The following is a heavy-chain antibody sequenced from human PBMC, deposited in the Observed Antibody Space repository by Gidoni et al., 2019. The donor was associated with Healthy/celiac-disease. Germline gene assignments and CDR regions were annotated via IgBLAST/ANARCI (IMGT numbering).Heavy chain of an antibody. CDR2: IKSKTDGGTT. CDR3: TTDGYCSGGSCYRDYYYYGMDV. CDR1: GFTSSNAW. D-gene: IGHD2-15*01. V-gene: IGHV3-15*01. Sequence: EVQLVESGGGLVKPGGSLRLSCAASGFTSSNAWMSWVRQAPGKGLEWVGRIKSKTDGGTTDYAAPVKGRFTISRDDSKNTLYLQMNSLKTEDTAVYYCTTDGYCSGGSCYRDYYYYGMDVWGQGTTVTVSS. J-gene: IGHJ6*02.